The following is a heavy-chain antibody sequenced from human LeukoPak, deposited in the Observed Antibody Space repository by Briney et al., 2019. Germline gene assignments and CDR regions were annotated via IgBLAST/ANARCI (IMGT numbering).Heavy chain of an antibody. J-gene: IGHJ4*02. CDR3: ARDVVVVPAAYYFDY. CDR1: GGSISSYH. V-gene: IGHV4-4*07. D-gene: IGHD2-2*01. Sequence: PSETLSLTCTVSGGSISSYHWSWIRQPAGKGLEWIGRIYTSGSTNYNPSLKSRVTMSVDTSKNQFSLKLSSVTAADTAVYYCARDVVVVPAAYYFDYWGQGTLVTVSS. CDR2: IYTSGST.